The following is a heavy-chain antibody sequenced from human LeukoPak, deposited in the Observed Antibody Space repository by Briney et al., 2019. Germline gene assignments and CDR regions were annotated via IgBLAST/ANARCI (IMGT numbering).Heavy chain of an antibody. CDR3: AKDRDVITTQNFDY. D-gene: IGHD3-22*01. CDR1: GFTVSSNY. J-gene: IGHJ4*02. CDR2: ISGSGGST. Sequence: PGGSLRLSCAASGFTVSSNYMSWVRQAPGKGLEWVSVISGSGGSTYYADSVKGRFTNSRDNSKNTLYLQMNSLRAEDTAVYYCAKDRDVITTQNFDYWGQGTLVTVSS. V-gene: IGHV3-23*01.